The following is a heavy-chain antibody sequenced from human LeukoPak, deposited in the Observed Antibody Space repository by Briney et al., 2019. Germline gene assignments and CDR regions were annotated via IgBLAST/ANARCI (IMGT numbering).Heavy chain of an antibody. CDR2: VHKSGST. Sequence: SSETLSLTCAVSTGSITSNWWSWVRQPPGKGLEWIGEVHKSGSTNYYPSLQSRVTISIDKSKNQIALELTSVTAADTAVYYCAKEIVGAPTPGAYWGQGILVTVSS. CDR3: AKEIVGAPTPGAY. D-gene: IGHD1-26*01. V-gene: IGHV4-4*02. J-gene: IGHJ4*02. CDR1: TGSITSNW.